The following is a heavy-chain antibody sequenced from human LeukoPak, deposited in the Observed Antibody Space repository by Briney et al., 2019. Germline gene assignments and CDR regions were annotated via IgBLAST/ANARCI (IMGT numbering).Heavy chain of an antibody. CDR2: ISSSSSYI. CDR1: GFTFSSYA. CDR3: ARDKGASWECFDY. V-gene: IGHV3-21*01. D-gene: IGHD1-26*01. J-gene: IGHJ4*02. Sequence: GGSLRLSCAASGFTFSSYAMNWVRQAPGKGLEWVSSISSSSSYIYYADSVKGRFTISRDNAKNSLYLQMNSLRAEDTAVYYCARDKGASWECFDYWGQGTLVTVSS.